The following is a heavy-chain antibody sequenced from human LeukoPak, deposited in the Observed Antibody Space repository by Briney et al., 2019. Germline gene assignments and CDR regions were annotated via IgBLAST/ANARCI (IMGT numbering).Heavy chain of an antibody. CDR2: IRYDGSNK. D-gene: IGHD4-23*01. Sequence: GGSLRLSCAASGFTFSSYGMHWVRQASGKGQEWVAFIRYDGSNKYYADSVKGRFTISRDNSKNTLYLQMNSLRAEDTAVYYCAKVRTQGGIIPVVTDYWGQGTLVTVSS. J-gene: IGHJ4*02. CDR3: AKVRTQGGIIPVVTDY. V-gene: IGHV3-30*02. CDR1: GFTFSSYG.